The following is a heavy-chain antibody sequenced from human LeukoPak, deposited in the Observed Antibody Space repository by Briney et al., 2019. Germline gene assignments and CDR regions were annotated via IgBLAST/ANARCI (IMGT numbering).Heavy chain of an antibody. CDR2: IYPGDSDT. CDR3: ARVKDSYYDILGSYHYMDV. D-gene: IGHD3-9*01. Sequence: GESLQISCKGSGYSFNTYWIAWVRQMPGKGLEWMGIIYPGDSDTRYSPSFQGQVTISADKSISTAYLQWSSLKASDTAMYYCARVKDSYYDILGSYHYMDVWGKGTTVIVSS. V-gene: IGHV5-51*01. CDR1: GYSFNTYW. J-gene: IGHJ6*03.